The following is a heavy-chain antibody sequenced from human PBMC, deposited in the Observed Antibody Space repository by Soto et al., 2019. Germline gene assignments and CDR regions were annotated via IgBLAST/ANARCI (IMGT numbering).Heavy chain of an antibody. V-gene: IGHV3-30*18. CDR1: GFTFSSYG. CDR3: AKDEEQLAGHYYYFGMDV. Sequence: GGSLRLSCAASGFTFSSYGMHWVRQAPGKGLEWVAVISYDGSNKYYADSVKGRFTISRDNSNNTLYLQMNSLRAEDTAVYYCAKDEEQLAGHYYYFGMDVWGQGTTVTVSS. J-gene: IGHJ6*02. CDR2: ISYDGSNK. D-gene: IGHD6-6*01.